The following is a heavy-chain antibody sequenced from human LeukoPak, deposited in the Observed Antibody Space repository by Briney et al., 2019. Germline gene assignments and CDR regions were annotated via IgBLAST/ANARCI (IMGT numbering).Heavy chain of an antibody. CDR3: ARGPQGRNWFDP. J-gene: IGHJ5*02. Sequence: SETLSLTCAVYGGSFSGYYWSWIRQPPGKGLEWIGEINHSGSTNYNPSLKSRVTISVDTSKNQFSLKPSSVTAADTAVYYCARGPQGRNWFDPWGQGTLVTVSS. D-gene: IGHD7-27*01. CDR2: INHSGST. V-gene: IGHV4-34*01. CDR1: GGSFSGYY.